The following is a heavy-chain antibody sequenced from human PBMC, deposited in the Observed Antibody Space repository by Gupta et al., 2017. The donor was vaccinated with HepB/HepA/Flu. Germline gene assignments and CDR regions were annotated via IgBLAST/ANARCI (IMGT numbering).Heavy chain of an antibody. CDR3: AKTATDYFYYYMDV. D-gene: IGHD5-24*01. J-gene: IGHJ6*03. CDR2: SYYSGAA. Sequence: QLHLHESDPGLVKPSETLSLTCTVSGGPISTSDYHWGWIRQSPGKGLEWIGTSYYSGAATYNPSFKGRATISRDTSKNQFSLRLTSVTAADTGIYYCAKTATDYFYYYMDVWGKGTTVTVSS. CDR1: GGPISTSDYH. V-gene: IGHV4-39*01.